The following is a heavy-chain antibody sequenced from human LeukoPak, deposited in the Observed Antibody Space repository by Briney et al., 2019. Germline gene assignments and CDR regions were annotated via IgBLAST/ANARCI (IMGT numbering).Heavy chain of an antibody. Sequence: SGGSLRLSCAASGFTFSSYGMHWVRQAPGKGLEWVAFIRYDGSNKYYTDSVKGRFTISRDNSKNTLYLQMNSLRAEDTAVYYCAKWARYCTNGVCYYFDYWGQGTLVTVSS. CDR2: IRYDGSNK. CDR1: GFTFSSYG. D-gene: IGHD2-8*01. J-gene: IGHJ4*02. V-gene: IGHV3-30*02. CDR3: AKWARYCTNGVCYYFDY.